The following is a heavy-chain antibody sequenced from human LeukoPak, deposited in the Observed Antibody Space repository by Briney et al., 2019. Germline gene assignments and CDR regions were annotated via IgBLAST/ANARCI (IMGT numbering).Heavy chain of an antibody. J-gene: IGHJ4*02. V-gene: IGHV1-2*02. Sequence: ASVKVSCKASGYTFTGYYMHWVRQAPGQGLEWMGWINPNSGGTNYAQKFQGRVTMTSDTSISTAYMELSRLRSDDTAVYYCAGQFTSSSGAPDYWGQGTLVTVSS. D-gene: IGHD6-6*01. CDR2: INPNSGGT. CDR1: GYTFTGYY. CDR3: AGQFTSSSGAPDY.